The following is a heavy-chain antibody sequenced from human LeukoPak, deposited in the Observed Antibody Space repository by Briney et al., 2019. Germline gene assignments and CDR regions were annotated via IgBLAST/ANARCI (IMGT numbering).Heavy chain of an antibody. CDR1: GYSFTVFY. D-gene: IGHD1-14*01. Sequence: ASVKISCKASGYSFTVFYMHWVRQAPGQGLEWMGWTNPNSGDTNYAQKFQGRVTMTRDTSISTVYMELSRLRSDDTAVYYCVRSKVYPNDYWGQGTLVTVSS. CDR3: VRSKVYPNDY. J-gene: IGHJ4*02. V-gene: IGHV1-2*02. CDR2: TNPNSGDT.